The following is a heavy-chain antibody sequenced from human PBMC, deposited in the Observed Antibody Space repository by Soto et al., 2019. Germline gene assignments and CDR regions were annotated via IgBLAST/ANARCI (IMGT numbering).Heavy chain of an antibody. J-gene: IGHJ4*02. D-gene: IGHD5-12*01. CDR2: IIPIFGTA. CDR3: ARRGPNQGNSYYYED. V-gene: IGHV1-69*01. Sequence: QVQLVQSGAEVKKPGSSVKVSCKASGGTFSSYAISWVRQAPGQGLEWMGGIIPIFGTANYAQKFQGRVTIPADESTSTAYMALSSRRSEDTAVYYWARRGPNQGNSYYYEDWGQGPLVTVSS. CDR1: GGTFSSYA.